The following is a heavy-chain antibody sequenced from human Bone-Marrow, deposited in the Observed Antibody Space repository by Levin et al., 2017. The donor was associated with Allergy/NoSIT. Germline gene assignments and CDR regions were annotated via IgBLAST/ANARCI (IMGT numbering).Heavy chain of an antibody. CDR2: MSYEGGND. D-gene: IGHD5-12*01. V-gene: IGHV3-30-3*01. Sequence: GGSLRLSCAASGFTFNTHAMHWVRQAPGKGLEWVAVMSYEGGNDNYADFVKGRFIIFRDNSKNMVYLEMNSLRAEDTAVYYCARDRGHSGYEYFDHWGQGTLVTVSS. CDR1: GFTFNTHA. J-gene: IGHJ4*02. CDR3: ARDRGHSGYEYFDH.